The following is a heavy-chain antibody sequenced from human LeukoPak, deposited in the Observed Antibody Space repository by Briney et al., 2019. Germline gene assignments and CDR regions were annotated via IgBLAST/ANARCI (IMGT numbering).Heavy chain of an antibody. Sequence: GGSLRLSCAASGFTFSSYAMHWVRLAPGKGLEWVAVISYDGSNKYYADSVKGRFTISRDNSKNTLYLQMNSLSAEDTAVYYCARDLPDRYCSSTSCYTYYGMDVWGQGTTVTVSS. D-gene: IGHD2-2*02. J-gene: IGHJ6*02. CDR1: GFTFSSYA. CDR2: ISYDGSNK. CDR3: ARDLPDRYCSSTSCYTYYGMDV. V-gene: IGHV3-30*04.